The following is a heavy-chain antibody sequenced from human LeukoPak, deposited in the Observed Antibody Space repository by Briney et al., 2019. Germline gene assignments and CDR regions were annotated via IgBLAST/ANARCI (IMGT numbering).Heavy chain of an antibody. Sequence: GGSLRLSCAASGFTFSSYSMNWVRQAPGKGLEWVSSISSSSSYIYYADSVKGRFTISRDNAKNSLYLQMNSLGAEDTAGYYCARYPYNRNDGVDFFDYWGQGTLVTVSS. CDR3: ARYPYNRNDGVDFFDY. J-gene: IGHJ4*02. V-gene: IGHV3-21*01. CDR1: GFTFSSYS. D-gene: IGHD1-20*01. CDR2: ISSSSSYI.